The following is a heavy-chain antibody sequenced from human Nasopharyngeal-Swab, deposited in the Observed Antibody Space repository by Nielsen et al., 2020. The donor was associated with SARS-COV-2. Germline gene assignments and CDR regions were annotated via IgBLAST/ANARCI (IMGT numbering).Heavy chain of an antibody. V-gene: IGHV4-4*02. D-gene: IGHD2-8*02. CDR3: ATKDYSGPYWPDFDF. J-gene: IGHJ4*02. CDR2: IYHSGST. Sequence: WIRQPPGKGLEWIGEIYHSGSTNYNPSLKSRVTMSMDRSKNQFSLNLNSVTAADTAVYYCATKDYSGPYWPDFDFWGQGTLVTVSS.